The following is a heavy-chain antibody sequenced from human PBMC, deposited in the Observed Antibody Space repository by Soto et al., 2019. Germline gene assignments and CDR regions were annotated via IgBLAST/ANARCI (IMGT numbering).Heavy chain of an antibody. CDR2: SRNKGYGYTT. J-gene: IGHJ4*02. D-gene: IGHD2-21*01. CDR3: TKLPYGDGGSTCPYFGY. Sequence: EVQLVESGGGLVQPGGSLRLSCAVSGYTFSDYYIDWVRQAPGKGLEWVGRSRNKGYGYTTEYGASVKGRFTISRDDSKSSLLRQMDSLKPEDTAAYSCTKLPYGDGGSTCPYFGYWGQGTLVTVSS. CDR1: GYTFSDYY. V-gene: IGHV3-72*01.